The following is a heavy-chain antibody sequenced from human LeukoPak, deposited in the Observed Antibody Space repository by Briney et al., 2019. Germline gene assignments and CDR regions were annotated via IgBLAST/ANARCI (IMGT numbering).Heavy chain of an antibody. Sequence: PGGSLRLSCAASGFTFSSYSMNWVRQAPGKGLEWVSSISSSSSYIYYADSVKGRFTISRDNAKNSLYLQMNSLRAVDTAVYYCAKPRGSCISTSCYIDAFDVWGQGTMVTVSS. CDR2: ISSSSSYI. J-gene: IGHJ3*01. D-gene: IGHD2-2*01. V-gene: IGHV3-21*04. CDR3: AKPRGSCISTSCYIDAFDV. CDR1: GFTFSSYS.